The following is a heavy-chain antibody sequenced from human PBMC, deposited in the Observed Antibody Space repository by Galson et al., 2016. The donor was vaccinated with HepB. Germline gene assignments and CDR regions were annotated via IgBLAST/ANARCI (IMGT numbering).Heavy chain of an antibody. J-gene: IGHJ6*02. CDR1: GGTFSSYA. Sequence: SVKVSCKASGGTFSSYAISWVRQAPGQALEWMGGIIPIFRTPKNAQKFQGRVTITADKSTSTAYMELSNLRSEDTAVYYCARVGGYCSSTSCYQPELSSYDYCMNVWGQGTTVTGSS. CDR3: ARVGGYCSSTSCYQPELSSYDYCMNV. V-gene: IGHV1-69*06. CDR2: IIPIFRTP. D-gene: IGHD2-2*01.